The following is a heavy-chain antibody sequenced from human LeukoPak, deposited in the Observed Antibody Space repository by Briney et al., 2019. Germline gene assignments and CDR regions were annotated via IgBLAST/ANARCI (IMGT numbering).Heavy chain of an antibody. CDR1: GFTFSSYW. CDR3: ARGPKSTAMVTLVYFDY. J-gene: IGHJ4*02. D-gene: IGHD5-18*01. CDR2: IYSGGNT. Sequence: PGGSLRLSCAAPGFTFSSYWMSWVRQAPGKGLEWVSVIYSGGNTYYADSVKGRFTISRDNSKNTLYLQMNSLRAEDTAVYYCARGPKSTAMVTLVYFDYWGQGTLVTVSS. V-gene: IGHV3-53*01.